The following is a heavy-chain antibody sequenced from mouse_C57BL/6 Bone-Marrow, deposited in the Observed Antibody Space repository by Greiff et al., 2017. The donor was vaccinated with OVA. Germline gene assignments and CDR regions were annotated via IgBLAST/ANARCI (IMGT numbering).Heavy chain of an antibody. CDR2: ISSGGDYI. CDR1: GFTFSSYA. Sequence: EVTVEESGEGLVKPGGSLKLSCAASGFTFSSYAMSWVRQTPEKRLEWVAYISSGGDYIYYADTVKGRFTISRDNARNTLYLQMSSLKSEDTAMYYCTRPLYYYAMDYWGQGTSVTVSS. V-gene: IGHV5S21*01. D-gene: IGHD6-5*01. J-gene: IGHJ4*01. CDR3: TRPLYYYAMDY.